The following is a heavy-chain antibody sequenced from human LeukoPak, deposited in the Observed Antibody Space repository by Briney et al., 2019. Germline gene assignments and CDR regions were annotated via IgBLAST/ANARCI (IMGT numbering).Heavy chain of an antibody. CDR2: MSPNSGDT. CDR1: AYSFTSHH. Sequence: ASVKVSCKASAYSFTSHHIHWVRQATGQGLEWMGWMSPNSGDTGYAQKFQGRITMTSDSSISTAYMELSSLRSEDTAIYYCVRTPPNWGFDYWGQGTLVTVSS. J-gene: IGHJ4*02. D-gene: IGHD7-27*01. CDR3: VRTPPNWGFDY. V-gene: IGHV1-8*02.